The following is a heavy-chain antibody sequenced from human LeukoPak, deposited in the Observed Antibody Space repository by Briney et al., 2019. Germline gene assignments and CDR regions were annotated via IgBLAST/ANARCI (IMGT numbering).Heavy chain of an antibody. CDR2: ISGSGGST. V-gene: IGHV3-23*01. CDR1: GFTFSSYS. CDR3: AKARGFYCSGGSCYSRGYFDY. D-gene: IGHD2-15*01. J-gene: IGHJ4*02. Sequence: GGSLRLSXAASGFTFSSYSMIWVRQAPGKGMEWVSAISGSGGSTYYADSVKGRFTISRDNSKNTLYLQMNSLRAEDTAVYYCAKARGFYCSGGSCYSRGYFDYWGQGTLDTVSS.